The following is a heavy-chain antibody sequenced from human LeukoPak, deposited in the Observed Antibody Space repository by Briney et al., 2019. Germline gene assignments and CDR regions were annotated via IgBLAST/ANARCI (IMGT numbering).Heavy chain of an antibody. CDR1: GFTFSSYG. V-gene: IGHV3-33*01. CDR3: ARDLINYYDSSGYPYYYYGMDV. Sequence: GRPLRLSCAASGFTFSSYGMHWVRQAPGKGLEWVAVIWYDGSNKYYADSVKGRFTISRDNSKNTLYLQMNSLRAEDTAVYYCARDLINYYDSSGYPYYYYGMDVWGQGTTVTVSS. J-gene: IGHJ6*02. D-gene: IGHD3-22*01. CDR2: IWYDGSNK.